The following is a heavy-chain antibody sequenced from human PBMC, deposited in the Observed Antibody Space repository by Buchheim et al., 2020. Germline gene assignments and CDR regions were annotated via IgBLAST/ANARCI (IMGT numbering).Heavy chain of an antibody. CDR3: ARVSSDSSIAVQSPLFDC. CDR1: GFTFSSNA. Sequence: QVQLVESGGGVVQPGRSLRLSCVASGFTFSSNAMHWVRQAPGKGLEWVAVISYDGSNLNYAESVKGRVTIYRDNARNTQHLQMHSLRVEDTAIYYCARVSSDSSIAVQSPLFDCWGQGTL. D-gene: IGHD6-6*01. V-gene: IGHV3-30*04. CDR2: ISYDGSNL. J-gene: IGHJ4*02.